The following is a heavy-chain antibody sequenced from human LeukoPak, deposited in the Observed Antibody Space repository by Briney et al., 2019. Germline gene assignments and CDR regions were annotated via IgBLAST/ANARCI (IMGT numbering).Heavy chain of an antibody. CDR1: GYSISSGYY. CDR2: IYHSGST. D-gene: IGHD3-10*01. Sequence: SETLSLTCTVSGYSISSGYYWGWIRQPPGKGLEWIGSIYHSGSTYYNPSLKSRVTISVDTSKNQFSLKLSSVTAADTAVYYCARSDSGSYYSYYYYYMDVWGKGTTVTVSS. V-gene: IGHV4-38-2*02. CDR3: ARSDSGSYYSYYYYYMDV. J-gene: IGHJ6*03.